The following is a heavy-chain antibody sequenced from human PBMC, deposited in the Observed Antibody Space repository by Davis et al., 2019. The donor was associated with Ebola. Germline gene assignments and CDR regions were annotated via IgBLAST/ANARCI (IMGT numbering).Heavy chain of an antibody. D-gene: IGHD6-6*01. J-gene: IGHJ4*02. V-gene: IGHV3-73*01. CDR1: GFTFSGSA. CDR2: IRSKANSYAT. Sequence: GGSLRLSCAASGFTFSGSAMHWVRQASGKGLEWVGRIRSKANSYATAYAASVKGRFTISRNDSKNTAYLQMNSLKTEDTAVYYCTTGQYSRARGYWGQGTLVTVSS. CDR3: TTGQYSRARGY.